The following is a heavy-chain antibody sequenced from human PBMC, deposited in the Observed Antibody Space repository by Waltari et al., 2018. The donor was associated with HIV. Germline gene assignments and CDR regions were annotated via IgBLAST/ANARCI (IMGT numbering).Heavy chain of an antibody. CDR3: ARDYSSASGGLDY. J-gene: IGHJ4*02. V-gene: IGHV3-33*01. D-gene: IGHD6-6*01. CDR2: IWYDGNNK. CDR1: GFIFSSYG. Sequence: QVQLVESGGGVVQPGRSLRLSCAASGFIFSSYGMHWVRQAPGKGLEWVAVIWYDGNNKYYADSVKGRFTISRDNSKNTLFLQMSSLRAEDTAVYYCARDYSSASGGLDYWGQGTLVTVSS.